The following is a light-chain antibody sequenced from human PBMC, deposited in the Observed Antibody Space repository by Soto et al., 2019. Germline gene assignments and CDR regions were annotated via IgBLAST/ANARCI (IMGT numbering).Light chain of an antibody. Sequence: QSVLTQPPSVSGAPGQRVTISCTGSSSNIGAVYDVHWYQQLPGTAPKLLIYGNSNRPSGVPDRFSGSKSGTSASLAIPGLQAEDEADYYCQSYDSSLSAYVFGTGTKLTVL. CDR1: SSNIGAVYD. V-gene: IGLV1-40*01. CDR3: QSYDSSLSAYV. J-gene: IGLJ1*01. CDR2: GNS.